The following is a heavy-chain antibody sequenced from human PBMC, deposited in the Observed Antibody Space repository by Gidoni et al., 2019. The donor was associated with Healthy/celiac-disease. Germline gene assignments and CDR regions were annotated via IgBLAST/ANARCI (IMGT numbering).Heavy chain of an antibody. D-gene: IGHD6-19*01. CDR3: ARACSSYTGSGWHFDY. CDR1: GFTSSSNG. J-gene: IGHJ4*02. V-gene: IGHV3-33*01. CDR2: IWYDGSNK. Sequence: QVQMVESGRGVVQPGSSLRLSCAASGFTSSSNGRHWVRQAPGKGLELVAFIWYDGSNKYYAESVKCRFTISRDNSKNTLYLQMNSLRAEDTAVYYCARACSSYTGSGWHFDYWGQGTLVTVSS.